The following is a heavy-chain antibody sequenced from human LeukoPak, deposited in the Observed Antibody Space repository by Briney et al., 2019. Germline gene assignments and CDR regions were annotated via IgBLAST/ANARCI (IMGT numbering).Heavy chain of an antibody. CDR2: ISSSGSTI. Sequence: GGSLRLSCAASGFTFSDYYMSWIRQAPGKGLEWVSYISSSGSTIYYADSVKGRFTISRDNAKNTLYLQMNSLRAEDTAVYYCAREHDYSNPYFDYWGQGTLVTVSS. V-gene: IGHV3-11*04. D-gene: IGHD4-11*01. CDR3: AREHDYSNPYFDY. J-gene: IGHJ4*02. CDR1: GFTFSDYY.